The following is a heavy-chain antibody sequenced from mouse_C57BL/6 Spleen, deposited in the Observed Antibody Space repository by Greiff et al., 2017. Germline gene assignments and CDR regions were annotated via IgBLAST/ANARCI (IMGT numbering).Heavy chain of an antibody. Sequence: QVQLKQSGPELVKPGASVKLSCKASGYTFTSYDINWVKQRPGQGLEWIGWIYPRDGSTKYNEKFKGKATLTVDTSSSTAYMELHSLTSEDSAVYFCARSGTTGSRGAWFAYWGQGTLVTVSA. V-gene: IGHV1-85*01. D-gene: IGHD1-1*01. CDR2: IYPRDGST. J-gene: IGHJ3*01. CDR1: GYTFTSYD. CDR3: ARSGTTGSRGAWFAY.